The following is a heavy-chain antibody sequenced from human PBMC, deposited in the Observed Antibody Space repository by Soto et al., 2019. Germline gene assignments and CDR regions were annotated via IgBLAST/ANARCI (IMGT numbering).Heavy chain of an antibody. Sequence: GGSLRLSCAASGFTFSSYAIHWVRQAPGKGLEWVAAISKDGNNEYYADSVKGRFSVSRDNSKNTLSLQMNSLRGQDTAVYYCASEINEFYFAYWGHGTLVTVSS. CDR2: ISKDGNNE. V-gene: IGHV3-30-3*01. CDR1: GFTFSSYA. CDR3: ASEINEFYFAY. D-gene: IGHD2-8*01. J-gene: IGHJ4*01.